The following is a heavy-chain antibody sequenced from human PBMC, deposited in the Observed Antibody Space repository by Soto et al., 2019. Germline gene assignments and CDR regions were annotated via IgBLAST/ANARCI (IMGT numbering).Heavy chain of an antibody. D-gene: IGHD4-17*01. CDR3: ARTSRSTVTTGENWFDP. CDR2: IYYSGST. V-gene: IGHV4-59*01. J-gene: IGHJ5*02. Sequence: SETLSLTCTVSGGSISSYYWSWIRQPPGKGLEWIGYIYYSGSTNYNPSLKSRVTISVDTSKNQFSLKLSSVTAADTAVYYCARTSRSTVTTGENWFDPWGQGTLVTVSS. CDR1: GGSISSYY.